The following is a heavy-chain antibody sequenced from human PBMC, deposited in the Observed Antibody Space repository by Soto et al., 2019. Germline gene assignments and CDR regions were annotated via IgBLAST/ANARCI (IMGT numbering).Heavy chain of an antibody. D-gene: IGHD4-17*01. V-gene: IGHV5-10-1*01. CDR3: ASRYGDYYYGMDV. CDR2: IDPSDSYT. CDR1: GYSFTSYW. J-gene: IGHJ6*02. Sequence: GESLKISCKVSGYSFTSYWISWVRQMPGKGLEWMGRIDPSDSYTNYSPSFQGHVTISADKSISTAYLQWSSLKASDTAMYYCASRYGDYYYGMDVWGQGTTVTVSS.